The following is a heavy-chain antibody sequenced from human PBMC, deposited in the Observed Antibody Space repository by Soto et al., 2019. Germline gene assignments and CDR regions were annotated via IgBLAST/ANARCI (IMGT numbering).Heavy chain of an antibody. CDR3: ARDDSASVVPDAPFDY. J-gene: IGHJ4*02. D-gene: IGHD2-2*01. CDR1: GVTFSSYA. CDR2: ISYDGSNK. Sequence: QVQLVESGGGVVQPGRSLRLSCAASGVTFSSYAMHWVRQAPGKGLEWVAVISYDGSNKYYADSVKGRFTISRDNSKNTLYLQMNSLRAEDTAVYFCARDDSASVVPDAPFDYWGQGTLVTVSS. V-gene: IGHV3-30-3*01.